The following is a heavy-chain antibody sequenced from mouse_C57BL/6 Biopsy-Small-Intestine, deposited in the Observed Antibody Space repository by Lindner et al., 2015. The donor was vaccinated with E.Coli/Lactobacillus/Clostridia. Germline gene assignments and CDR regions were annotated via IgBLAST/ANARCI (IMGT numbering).Heavy chain of an antibody. Sequence: VQLQESGGGLVQPKGSLKLSCAASGFSFNTYAMNWVRQAPGKGLEWVARIRSKSNNYATYYADSVKDRFTISRDDSESMLYLQMNNLKTEDTAMYYCVRYDYDYYAMDYWGSRNLSHRLL. CDR1: GFSFNTYA. V-gene: IGHV10-1*01. D-gene: IGHD2-4*01. CDR2: IRSKSNNYAT. CDR3: VRYDYDYYAMDY. J-gene: IGHJ4*01.